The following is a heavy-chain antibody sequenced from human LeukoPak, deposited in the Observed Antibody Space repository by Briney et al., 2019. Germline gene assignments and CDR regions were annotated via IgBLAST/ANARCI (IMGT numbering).Heavy chain of an antibody. Sequence: ASVKVSCKASGYTFTSYGISWVRQAPGQGLEWMGWISAYNGNTNYAQKLQGRVTMTTDTSTSIAYMELRSLRSDDTAVYYCARGNKRRFLEWLPVDYWGQGTLVTVSS. J-gene: IGHJ4*02. CDR2: ISAYNGNT. V-gene: IGHV1-18*01. D-gene: IGHD3-3*01. CDR1: GYTFTSYG. CDR3: ARGNKRRFLEWLPVDY.